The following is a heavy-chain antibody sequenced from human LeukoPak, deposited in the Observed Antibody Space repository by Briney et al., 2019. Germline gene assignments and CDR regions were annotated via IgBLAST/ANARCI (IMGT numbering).Heavy chain of an antibody. J-gene: IGHJ4*02. CDR1: GGSFSGYY. D-gene: IGHD3-10*01. Sequence: PSETLSLTCAVYGGSFSGYYWSWIRQPPGKGLEWIGEINHSGSTNYNPSLKSRVTISVDTSKNQFSLKLSSVTAADTAVYYCARWRGRGGLVRGVIPFDYWGQGTLVTVSS. CDR3: ARWRGRGGLVRGVIPFDY. V-gene: IGHV4-34*01. CDR2: INHSGST.